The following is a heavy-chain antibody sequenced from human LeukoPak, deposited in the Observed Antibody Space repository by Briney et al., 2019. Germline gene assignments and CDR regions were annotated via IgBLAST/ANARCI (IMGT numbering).Heavy chain of an antibody. CDR3: AKDYGGNSAH. Sequence: QPGGSLRLSCAASGFTFSSYGMHWVRQAPGKGLEWVAVISYDGSNKYYADSVKGRFTISRDNPKNTLYLQMNSLRAEDTAVYYCAKDYGGNSAHWGRGTLVTVSS. CDR2: ISYDGSNK. V-gene: IGHV3-30*18. J-gene: IGHJ4*02. CDR1: GFTFSSYG. D-gene: IGHD4-23*01.